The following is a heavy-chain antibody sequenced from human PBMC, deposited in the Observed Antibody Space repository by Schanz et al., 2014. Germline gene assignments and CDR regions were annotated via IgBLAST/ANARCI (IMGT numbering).Heavy chain of an antibody. Sequence: VQLVESGGGVVQPGKSLRLSCAASGFAVDNYYMSCVRQAPGRGLEWVSIIFTDGRTYYADSVKGRFTISRDSSKNTLFLQMNSLRTEDTAVYYCARLDPYCRSGTCSRAFDFWGQGTLVTGSS. CDR1: GFAVDNYY. J-gene: IGHJ4*02. D-gene: IGHD2-15*01. CDR3: ARLDPYCRSGTCSRAFDF. CDR2: IFTDGRT. V-gene: IGHV3-66*02.